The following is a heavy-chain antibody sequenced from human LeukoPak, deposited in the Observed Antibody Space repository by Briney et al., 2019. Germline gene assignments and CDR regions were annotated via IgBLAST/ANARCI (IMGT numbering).Heavy chain of an antibody. J-gene: IGHJ4*02. D-gene: IGHD2-15*01. CDR3: ARDVGYCSGGSCGSDY. Sequence: SETLSLTCTVSGGSISSYYWSWIRQPAGRGLEWIGRIYTSGSTNYKPYLNSRVTMSVDTSKNQFSLKLSSVTAADTAVYFCARDVGYCSGGSCGSDYWGQGTLVTVSS. CDR2: IYTSGST. CDR1: GGSISSYY. V-gene: IGHV4-4*07.